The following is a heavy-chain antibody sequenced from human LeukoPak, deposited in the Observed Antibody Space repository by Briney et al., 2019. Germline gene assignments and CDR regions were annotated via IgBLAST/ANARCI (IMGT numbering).Heavy chain of an antibody. CDR3: ARGYRIAAAGKGALYYYYLDV. Sequence: SVTVSCMASGGTFSSYAISWVRQAPGQGLEWMGGIIPIFGTANYAQKFQGRVTISADKSTSTAYMELSSLRSEDTAVYYCARGYRIAAAGKGALYYYYLDVWAKGTTVTISS. D-gene: IGHD6-13*01. V-gene: IGHV1-69*06. CDR1: GGTFSSYA. J-gene: IGHJ6*03. CDR2: IIPIFGTA.